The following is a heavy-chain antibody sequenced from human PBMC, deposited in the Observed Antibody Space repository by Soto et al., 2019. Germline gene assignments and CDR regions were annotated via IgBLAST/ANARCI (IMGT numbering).Heavy chain of an antibody. CDR3: ARAHPIIAAAGTYYYYGMDV. V-gene: IGHV3-7*05. Sequence: PGGSLRLSCAASGFTFSSYWMSWVRQAPGKGLEWVANIKQDGSEKYYVDSVKGRFTISRDNAKNSLYLQMNSLRAEDTAVYYCARAHPIIAAAGTYYYYGMDVWGQGTTVTV. D-gene: IGHD6-13*01. J-gene: IGHJ6*02. CDR1: GFTFSSYW. CDR2: IKQDGSEK.